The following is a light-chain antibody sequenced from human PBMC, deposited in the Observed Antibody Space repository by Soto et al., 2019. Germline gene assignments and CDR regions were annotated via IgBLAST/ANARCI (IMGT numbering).Light chain of an antibody. J-gene: IGKJ5*01. Sequence: EMVMTQSPVTLSVSPGESATLSCRASQSISTYLAWYQQKPGQAPRLFIYDASNRATGIPARFSGSGSGTDFTLTISRLEPEDFAVYYCQQYGGSPVTFGQGTRLEIK. CDR1: QSISTY. CDR2: DAS. V-gene: IGKV3-20*01. CDR3: QQYGGSPVT.